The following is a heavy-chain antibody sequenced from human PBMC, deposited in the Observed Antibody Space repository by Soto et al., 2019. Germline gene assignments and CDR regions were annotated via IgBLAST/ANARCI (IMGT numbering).Heavy chain of an antibody. J-gene: IGHJ4*02. CDR1: GFDFTNYW. Sequence: PGESLKISCKGSGFDFTNYWIGWVRQMPGKGLEWMGIIYPGDSDNRYSPSFQGQVTISADTSINTAYLQWSSLKASDTAMYYCATGNQQLPTVPDYYDTSGYHYWGQGTLVTVSS. CDR2: IYPGDSDN. D-gene: IGHD3-22*01. CDR3: ATGNQQLPTVPDYYDTSGYHY. V-gene: IGHV5-51*01.